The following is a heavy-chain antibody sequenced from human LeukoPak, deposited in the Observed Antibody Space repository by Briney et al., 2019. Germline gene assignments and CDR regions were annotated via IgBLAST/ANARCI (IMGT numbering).Heavy chain of an antibody. Sequence: PSETLSLTCTVSGGSISSSSYYWAWIHGPPGKGLQWIGSIYYSGSTYYNPSLKSRVTISVDTSKNQFSLKLSSVTAADTAVYYCARMVRIAAAGKGFDYWGRGTLVTVSS. CDR3: ARMVRIAAAGKGFDY. D-gene: IGHD6-13*01. CDR1: GGSISSSSYY. J-gene: IGHJ4*02. CDR2: IYYSGST. V-gene: IGHV4-39*01.